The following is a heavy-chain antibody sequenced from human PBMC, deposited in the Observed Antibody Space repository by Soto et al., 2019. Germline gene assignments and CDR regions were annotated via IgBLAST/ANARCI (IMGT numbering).Heavy chain of an antibody. CDR3: ARFSGYDGIWSDP. CDR2: IIPILGIA. D-gene: IGHD5-12*01. J-gene: IGHJ5*02. V-gene: IGHV1-69*02. CDR1: GGTFSSYT. Sequence: ASVKVSCKASGGTFSSYTISWVRQAPGQGLEWMGRIIPILGIANYAQRFQGRVTITADKSTSTAYMELSSLRSEDTAVYYCARFSGYDGIWSDPWGQGTLVTVSS.